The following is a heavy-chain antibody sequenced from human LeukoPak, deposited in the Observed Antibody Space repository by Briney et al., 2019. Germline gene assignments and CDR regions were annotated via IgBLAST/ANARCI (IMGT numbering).Heavy chain of an antibody. J-gene: IGHJ4*02. CDR3: AAAAGTDYFDY. D-gene: IGHD6-13*01. Sequence: ASVKVSCKASGYTFTSYGISWVRQAPGQGLEWMGWISAYNGNTNYAQKLQGRVTMTTDTSTSTAYMELSSLRSEDTAVYYCAAAAGTDYFDYWGQGTLVTVSS. CDR2: ISAYNGNT. CDR1: GYTFTSYG. V-gene: IGHV1-18*01.